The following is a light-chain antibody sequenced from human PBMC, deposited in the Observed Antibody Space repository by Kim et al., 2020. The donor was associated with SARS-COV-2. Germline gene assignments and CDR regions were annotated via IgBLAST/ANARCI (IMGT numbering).Light chain of an antibody. V-gene: IGKV1-5*03. CDR1: ENINKW. CDR3: QQDNACPLS. J-gene: IGKJ4*01. CDR2: MTS. Sequence: DIQMTQSPSTLSASVGDRVTITCRASENINKWLVLYQQKPGKAPKVLIYMTSSLESGVPSRFSGSGSGTEFSLTISSLQPDDFATLYCQQDNACPLSFGGGTKV.